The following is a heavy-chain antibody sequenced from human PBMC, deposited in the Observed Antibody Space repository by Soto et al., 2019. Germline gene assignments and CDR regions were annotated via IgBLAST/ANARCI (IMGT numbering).Heavy chain of an antibody. D-gene: IGHD3-10*01. CDR2: ISSSSSTI. J-gene: IGHJ6*02. CDR3: ASHYYGSGSYYIPIDYYGMHV. Sequence: GGSLRLSCAASGFTFSSYSMNWVRQAPGKGLEWVSYISSSSSTIYYADSVKGRFTISRDNAKNSLYLQMNSLRDEDTAVYYCASHYYGSGSYYIPIDYYGMHVWGQGTTVTSP. CDR1: GFTFSSYS. V-gene: IGHV3-48*02.